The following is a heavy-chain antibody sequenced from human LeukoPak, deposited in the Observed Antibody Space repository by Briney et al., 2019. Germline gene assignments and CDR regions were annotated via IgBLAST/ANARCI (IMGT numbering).Heavy chain of an antibody. Sequence: PSETLSLTCTVSGGSISSSNYYWGWIRQPPGKGLEWIGSIHYSGSTYYNPSLESRVTISVDTSKNQFSLKLSSVTAADTAVYHCARHGVRQWLANWFDPWGQGTLVTVSS. CDR1: GGSISSSNYY. V-gene: IGHV4-39*01. J-gene: IGHJ5*02. CDR3: ARHGVRQWLANWFDP. D-gene: IGHD6-19*01. CDR2: IHYSGST.